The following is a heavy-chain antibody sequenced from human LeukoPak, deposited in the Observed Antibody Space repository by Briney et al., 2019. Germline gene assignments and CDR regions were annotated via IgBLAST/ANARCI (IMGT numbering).Heavy chain of an antibody. V-gene: IGHV3-7*01. J-gene: IGHJ4*01. CDR3: ARDRHIAY. Sequence: GGSLRLSCAASGFTFSNYWLTWVRQAPGQGLEWVANIKQDGSEKHYVDSVKGRFTISRDNAKNSLYLQMNSLRAEDTAVYYCARDRHIAYWGHGTLVTVSS. CDR1: GFTFSNYW. CDR2: IKQDGSEK.